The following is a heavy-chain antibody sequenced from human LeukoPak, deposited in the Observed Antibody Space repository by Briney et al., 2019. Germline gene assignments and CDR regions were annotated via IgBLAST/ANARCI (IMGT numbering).Heavy chain of an antibody. V-gene: IGHV1-69*04. CDR3: AREHTAMAGVFDY. D-gene: IGHD5-18*01. J-gene: IGHJ4*02. CDR1: GGTFSSYA. CDR2: IIPILGIA. Sequence: ASVKVSCKASGGTFSSYAISWVRQAPGQGLEWMGRIIPILGIANYAQKFQGRVTITADKSTSTAYMELSSLRSEDTAVYYCAREHTAMAGVFDYWGQGTPVTVSS.